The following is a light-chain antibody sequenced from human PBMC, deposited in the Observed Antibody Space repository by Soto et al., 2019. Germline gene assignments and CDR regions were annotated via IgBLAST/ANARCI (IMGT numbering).Light chain of an antibody. J-gene: IGKJ2*01. Sequence: IVLSQSPATLSLYPGERATLACRASQSVSRYLAWYQQKPGQAPRLLIYDTSNRAPGIPARFSGSGSGTDLTLTITSLETEEFAVYYCQQRSNQPPRGTFGQGTKLENK. CDR3: QQRSNQPPRGT. CDR1: QSVSRY. V-gene: IGKV3-11*01. CDR2: DTS.